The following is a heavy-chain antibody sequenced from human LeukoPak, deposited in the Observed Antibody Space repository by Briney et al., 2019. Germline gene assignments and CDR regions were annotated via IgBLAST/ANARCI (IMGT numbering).Heavy chain of an antibody. CDR3: ASGIVVVTATR. J-gene: IGHJ4*02. CDR2: ISYDGSNK. CDR1: GFTFSSYA. Sequence: QPGGSLRLSCAASGFTFSSYAMHWVRQAPGKGLEWVAVISYDGSNKYYADSVKGRFTISRDNSKNTLYLQMNSLRAEDTAVYYCASGIVVVTATRWGQGTLVTVSS. D-gene: IGHD2-21*02. V-gene: IGHV3-30*04.